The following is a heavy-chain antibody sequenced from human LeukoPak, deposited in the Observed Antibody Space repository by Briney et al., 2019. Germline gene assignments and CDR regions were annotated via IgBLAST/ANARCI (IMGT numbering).Heavy chain of an antibody. CDR3: ARFRATYYYDSSGYYYPNY. Sequence: GGSLRLSCAASGFTFSNSAMTWVRQAPGKGLEWVANIKQDGSEKYYVDSVKGRFTISRDNAKNSLYLQMNSLRAEDTAVYYCARFRATYYYDSSGYYYPNYWGQGTLVTVSS. J-gene: IGHJ4*02. CDR1: GFTFSNSA. D-gene: IGHD3-22*01. CDR2: IKQDGSEK. V-gene: IGHV3-7*03.